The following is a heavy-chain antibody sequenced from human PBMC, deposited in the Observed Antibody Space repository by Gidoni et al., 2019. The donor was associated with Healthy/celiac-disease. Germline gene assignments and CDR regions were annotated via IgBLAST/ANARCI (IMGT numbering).Heavy chain of an antibody. V-gene: IGHV3-7*01. J-gene: IGHJ4*02. CDR2: MKQGGSEK. Sequence: EVQLVVSGGGLFQHGGSLRLSCGASGFTSSSYCMSWGGQAPGKGLEWGANMKQGGSEKYYVDTVKGGFTISRDNAKNSQYLQMNSLRAKDTAVYYCARDLTYYYDSSRGEYWGQGTLVTVSS. CDR3: ARDLTYYYDSSRGEY. CDR1: GFTSSSYC. D-gene: IGHD3-22*01.